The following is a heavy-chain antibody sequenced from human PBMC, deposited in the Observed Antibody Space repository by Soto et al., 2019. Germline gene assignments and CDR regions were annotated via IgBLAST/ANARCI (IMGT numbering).Heavy chain of an antibody. CDR2: IYYSGST. J-gene: IGHJ6*02. D-gene: IGHD3-10*01. CDR3: ARDPSMSMVRGIIANGLDV. Sequence: WTWIRQHPGKGLEWIGFIYYSGSTYYNPSLKSRVTMSVDTSTNQFSLKLSSVTAADTAVYYCARDPSMSMVRGIIANGLDVWGQGTTVTVSS. V-gene: IGHV4-31*02.